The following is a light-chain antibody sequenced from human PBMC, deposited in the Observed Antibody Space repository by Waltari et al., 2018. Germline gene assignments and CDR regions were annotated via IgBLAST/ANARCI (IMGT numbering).Light chain of an antibody. CDR3: QSFDTGLGGSV. V-gene: IGLV1-40*01. CDR2: ENR. J-gene: IGLJ1*01. CDR1: SSHFGAGYD. Sequence: QSVLTQPPSVSGAPGQRVTISCTGTSSHFGAGYDVYWYHHLPGRAPKLLIKENRNRPSGVPDRFSGSKSGTVASLAITGLQPEDEADYYCQSFDTGLGGSVFGTGTKVSVL.